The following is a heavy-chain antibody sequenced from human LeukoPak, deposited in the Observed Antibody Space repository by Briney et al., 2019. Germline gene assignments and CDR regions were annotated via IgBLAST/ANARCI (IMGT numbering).Heavy chain of an antibody. D-gene: IGHD6-19*01. Sequence: GESLKISCKGSGYSFTSYWIGWVRQMPGKGLEWMGIIYPGDSDTRYSPSFQGQVTISADKSISTAYLQWSSLKASDTAMYYCARRSRRPGHSSGWVDYWGQGTLVTVSS. CDR1: GYSFTSYW. CDR3: ARRSRRPGHSSGWVDY. J-gene: IGHJ4*02. CDR2: IYPGDSDT. V-gene: IGHV5-51*01.